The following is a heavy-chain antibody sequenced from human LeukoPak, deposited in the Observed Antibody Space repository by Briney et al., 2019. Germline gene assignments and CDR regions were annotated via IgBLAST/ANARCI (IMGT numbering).Heavy chain of an antibody. V-gene: IGHV4-39*07. CDR3: ARVGSSPYYYLANWFDP. D-gene: IGHD3-22*01. CDR1: GGSISSSNYY. CDR2: IYYSGST. Sequence: SETLSLTCTVSGGSISSSNYYWGWIRQPPGKGLEWIGSIYYSGSTYYNPSLKSRVTISVDTSKKQLSLKLSSVTAADTAVYYCARVGSSPYYYLANWFDPWGQGTLVTVSS. J-gene: IGHJ5*02.